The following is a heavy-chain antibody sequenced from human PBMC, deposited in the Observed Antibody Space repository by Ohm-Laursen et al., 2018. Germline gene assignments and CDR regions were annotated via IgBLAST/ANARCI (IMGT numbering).Heavy chain of an antibody. J-gene: IGHJ6*02. CDR3: AKDQGGPAAISLDMDV. V-gene: IGHV3-30*18. CDR2: IAFDGSNK. D-gene: IGHD2-2*01. CDR1: GFTFNSYG. Sequence: SSLRLSCAASGFTFNSYGMHWVRQAPGKGLEWMAVIAFDGSNKYYADSVNGRFILSRDNYKNTLFLQMNSLRPDDTVVYYWAKDQGGPAAISLDMDVWGQGTTVTVSS.